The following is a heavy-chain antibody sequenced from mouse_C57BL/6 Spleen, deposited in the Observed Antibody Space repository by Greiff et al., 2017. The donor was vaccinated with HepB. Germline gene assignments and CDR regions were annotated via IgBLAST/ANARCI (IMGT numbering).Heavy chain of an antibody. D-gene: IGHD1-1*01. Sequence: VQLQQSGPELVKPGASVKISCKASGYSFTDYNMNWVKQSNGKSLEWIGVINPNYGTTSYNQKFKGKATLTVDQSSSTAYMQLNSLTFEDSAVYYCAIFYGSSSYYAMDYWGQGTSVTVSS. J-gene: IGHJ4*01. CDR1: GYSFTDYN. CDR3: AIFYGSSSYYAMDY. CDR2: INPNYGTT. V-gene: IGHV1-39*01.